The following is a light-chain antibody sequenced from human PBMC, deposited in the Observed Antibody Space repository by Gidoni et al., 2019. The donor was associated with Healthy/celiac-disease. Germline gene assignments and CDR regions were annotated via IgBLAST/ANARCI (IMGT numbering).Light chain of an antibody. Sequence: QSVLTQPPSVSGAPGQRVTISCTGSSSNSGAGYDVNWYQQLPGTAPKLLIYGNSNRPSGVPDRFSGSKSGTSASLAISGLQAEDEADYYCQSYDSSLSGYVFGTGTKVTVL. CDR2: GNS. CDR3: QSYDSSLSGYV. J-gene: IGLJ1*01. V-gene: IGLV1-40*01. CDR1: SSNSGAGYD.